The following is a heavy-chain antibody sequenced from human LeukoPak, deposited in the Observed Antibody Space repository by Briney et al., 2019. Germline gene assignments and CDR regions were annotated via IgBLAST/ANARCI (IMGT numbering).Heavy chain of an antibody. CDR1: GGSFSGYY. J-gene: IGHJ4*02. CDR2: INHSGST. V-gene: IGHV4-34*01. CDR3: ARRNYDILTGYYEDY. Sequence: MPSETLSLTCAVYGGSFSGYYWSWIRQPPGKGLEWIGEINHSGSTNYNPSLKSRVTISVDTSKNQFSLKLSSVTAADTAVYYCARRNYDILTGYYEDYWGQGTLVTASS. D-gene: IGHD3-9*01.